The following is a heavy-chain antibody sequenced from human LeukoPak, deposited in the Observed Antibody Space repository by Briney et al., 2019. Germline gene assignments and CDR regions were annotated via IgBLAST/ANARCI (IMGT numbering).Heavy chain of an antibody. CDR1: GGSISSSSYY. CDR2: IYYSGST. V-gene: IGHV4-39*02. CDR3: ARDSYYSKMPRG. J-gene: IGHJ4*02. Sequence: SETLSLTCTVSGGSISSSSYYWGWIRQPPGKGLEWIGSIYYSGSTYYNPSLKSRVTISVDTSKNQFSLKLSSVTAADTAVYYCARDSYYSKMPRGWGQGTLVTVSS. D-gene: IGHD3-10*01.